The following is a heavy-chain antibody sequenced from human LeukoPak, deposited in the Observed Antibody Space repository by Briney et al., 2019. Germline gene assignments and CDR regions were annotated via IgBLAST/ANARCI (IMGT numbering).Heavy chain of an antibody. V-gene: IGHV3-30*02. CDR1: GFTFNTYG. D-gene: IGHD3-16*01. CDR3: AKVGLLRGGGYFDY. J-gene: IGHJ4*02. Sequence: QPGGSLRLSCATSGFTFNTYGVHWVRQAPGKGLEWVAFSRSDANNIYYADSVKGRFTTSRDNSKNTVYLQMNRLRAEDTAVYYCAKVGLLRGGGYFDYWGQGTLVTVSS. CDR2: SRSDANNI.